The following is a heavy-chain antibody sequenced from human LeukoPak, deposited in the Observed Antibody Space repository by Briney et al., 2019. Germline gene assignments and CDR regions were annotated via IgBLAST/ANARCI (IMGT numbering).Heavy chain of an antibody. CDR3: AAGCSSTSCYWYYYTDV. CDR1: GGSISSSSYY. CDR2: IYYSGST. J-gene: IGHJ6*03. Sequence: PSETLSLTCTVSGGSISSSSYYWGWIRQPPGKGLEWIGSIYYSGSTYYNPSLKSRVTISVDTSKKQFSLRLSPVTAADTAVYYCAAGCSSTSCYWYYYTDVWGKGTTVTVSS. V-gene: IGHV4-39*01. D-gene: IGHD2-2*01.